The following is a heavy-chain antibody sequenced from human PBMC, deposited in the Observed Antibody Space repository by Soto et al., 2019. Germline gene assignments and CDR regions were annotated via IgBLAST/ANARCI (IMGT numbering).Heavy chain of an antibody. D-gene: IGHD3-16*01. CDR3: VTEGGNTRARSLGYCNY. CDR1: GLNFRGYG. J-gene: IGHJ4*02. CDR2: IWDDGSKK. V-gene: IGHV3-33*01. Sequence: QVQLVESGGGVVQPGTSLRLSCAASGLNFRGYGFHWVRQAPGKGLDWVAVIWDDGSKKFYADSVKGRFTFSRDDSRNTLFLKINRLRDEDTAISYCVTEGGNTRARSLGYCNYWGQGTLVTVSS.